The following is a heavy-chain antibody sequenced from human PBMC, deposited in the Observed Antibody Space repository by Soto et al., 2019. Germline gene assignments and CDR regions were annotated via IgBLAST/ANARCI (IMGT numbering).Heavy chain of an antibody. D-gene: IGHD2-8*01. CDR1: GYTFTSYG. J-gene: IGHJ6*02. CDR2: ISAYNGNT. Sequence: ASVKVSCKASGYTFTSYGISWVRQAPGQGLEWMGWISAYNGNTNYAQKLQGRVTMTTDTSTSTAYMELRSLRSDDTAVYYCASDVVFASGIVPKYGMDVWGQGTTVTVSS. V-gene: IGHV1-18*01. CDR3: ASDVVFASGIVPKYGMDV.